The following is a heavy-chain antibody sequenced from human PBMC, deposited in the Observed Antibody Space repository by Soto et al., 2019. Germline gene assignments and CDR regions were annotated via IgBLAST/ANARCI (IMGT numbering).Heavy chain of an antibody. J-gene: IGHJ6*02. CDR3: AINYYDSSGYYGYYYYDGMDV. CDR2: IIPIFGTA. CDR1: GVTFSSYA. V-gene: IGHV1-69*06. Sequence: QVQLVQSWAEVKKTGSSVKVSCQASGVTFSSYAISWVRQAPGQGLEWMGGIIPIFGTANYAQKFQGRVTITADKSTSKAYMELSSLRSEDTAVYYCAINYYDSSGYYGYYYYDGMDVWGQGTTVTVSS. D-gene: IGHD3-22*01.